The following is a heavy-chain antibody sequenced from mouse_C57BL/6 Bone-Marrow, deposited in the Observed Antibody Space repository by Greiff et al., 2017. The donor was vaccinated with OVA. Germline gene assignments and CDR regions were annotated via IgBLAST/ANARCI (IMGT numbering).Heavy chain of an antibody. CDR2: IYPGDGDT. CDR3: AGRYYFDY. J-gene: IGHJ2*01. CDR1: GYAFSSSW. V-gene: IGHV1-82*01. Sequence: QVQLQQSGPELVKPGASVKISCKASGYAFSSSWMNWVKQRPGKGLEWIGRIYPGDGDTNYNGKFKGKATLTADKSSSTAYMQLSSLTSEDSAVYFCAGRYYFDYWGQGTTLTVSS.